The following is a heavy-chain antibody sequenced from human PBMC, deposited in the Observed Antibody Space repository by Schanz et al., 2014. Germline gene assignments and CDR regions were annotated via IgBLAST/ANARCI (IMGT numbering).Heavy chain of an antibody. CDR3: ASPSGYSDYGTYFDF. J-gene: IGHJ4*02. D-gene: IGHD5-12*01. CDR1: GFTFSSYA. Sequence: QVQLLQFGGGVVQPGRSLRLSCAASGFTFSSYAMHWVRQAPGKGLEWVALISNDGSIKYYADSVEGRFTISRDNSRNTLYLQMNSLRTEDTAVYYCASPSGYSDYGTYFDFWGQGPWSPSPQ. CDR2: ISNDGSIK. V-gene: IGHV3-30-3*01.